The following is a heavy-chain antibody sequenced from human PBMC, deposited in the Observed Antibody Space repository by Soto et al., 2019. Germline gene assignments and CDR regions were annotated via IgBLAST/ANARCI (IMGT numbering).Heavy chain of an antibody. V-gene: IGHV1-18*01. Sequence: QVQLVQSGAEVKKPGASVKVSCKASGYIVIHYGISWVREAPGQGLEWMGWISADTGNTNYAQKLQGRVTMTTDTSTTTVYMELRSLTSDDTAVYYCARDPVSGMDVWGQGTTVTVSS. J-gene: IGHJ6*02. CDR3: ARDPVSGMDV. CDR1: GYIVIHYG. CDR2: ISADTGNT. D-gene: IGHD6-19*01.